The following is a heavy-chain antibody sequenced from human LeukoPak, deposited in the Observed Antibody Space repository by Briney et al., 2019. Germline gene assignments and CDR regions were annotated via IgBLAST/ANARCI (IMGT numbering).Heavy chain of an antibody. CDR1: GFTFRSFV. CDR3: AKSTAGCSGGTRYSALES. Sequence: PGGSLRLSCAASGFTFRSFVMSWVRLAPGMGPEWVSGLNTDGAWTYYADSVKGRFTISRDNSENTLYLQMNSLRVEDTAVYYCAKSTAGCSGGTRYSALESWGQGTLVTVSS. D-gene: IGHD2-15*01. J-gene: IGHJ4*02. V-gene: IGHV3-23*01. CDR2: LNTDGAWT.